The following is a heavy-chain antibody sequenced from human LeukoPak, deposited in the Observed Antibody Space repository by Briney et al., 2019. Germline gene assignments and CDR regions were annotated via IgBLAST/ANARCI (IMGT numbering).Heavy chain of an antibody. V-gene: IGHV4-59*01. CDR1: GGSISSYY. CDR3: ARGGWGLGY. D-gene: IGHD7-27*01. J-gene: IGHJ4*02. Sequence: SETPSLTCAVSGGSISSYYWSWIRQPPGKGLEWIGYIYYSGSTNYNPSLKSRVTISVDTSKNQFSLKLSSVTAADTAVYYCARGGWGLGYWGQGTLVTVSS. CDR2: IYYSGST.